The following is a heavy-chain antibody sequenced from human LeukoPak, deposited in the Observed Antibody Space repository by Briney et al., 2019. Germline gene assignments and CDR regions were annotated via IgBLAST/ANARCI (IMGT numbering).Heavy chain of an antibody. V-gene: IGHV4-39*07. CDR3: ASQVYDFWSGYHTHFDY. D-gene: IGHD3-3*01. Sequence: PSETLSLTCTVSGGSISSSGYYWAWIRQAPGMGLDWIGCIYYSGTTHYNPSLKSRVTISVDTSKNQFSLKLSSVTAADTAVYYCASQVYDFWSGYHTHFDYWGQGTLVTVSS. J-gene: IGHJ4*02. CDR2: IYYSGTT. CDR1: GGSISSSGYY.